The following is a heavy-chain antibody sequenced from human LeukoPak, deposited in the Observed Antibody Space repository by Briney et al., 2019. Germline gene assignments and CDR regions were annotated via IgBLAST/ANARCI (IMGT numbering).Heavy chain of an antibody. D-gene: IGHD1-20*01. CDR3: ATRLSGSDRFFPYFDY. Sequence: KPSETLSLTCTVSGGSISPYYWSWIRQPPGKGLEWIGYIYYSGSTNYNRSLKSRVTISVDTSKNQFSLKLSSVTPADTAVYYCATRLSGSDRFFPYFDYWGQGTLVTVSS. J-gene: IGHJ4*02. CDR1: GGSISPYY. V-gene: IGHV4-59*01. CDR2: IYYSGST.